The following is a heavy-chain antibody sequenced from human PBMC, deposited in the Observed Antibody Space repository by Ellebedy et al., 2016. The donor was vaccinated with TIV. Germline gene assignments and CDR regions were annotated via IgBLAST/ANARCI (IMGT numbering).Heavy chain of an antibody. Sequence: SETLSLXXTVSGYSISSGYYWGWIRQPPGKGLEWIGSIYHSGSTYYNPSLKSRVTISVDTSKNQFSLKLSSVTAADTAVYYCASHLDYYDSSGNPRVFDYWGQGTLVTVSS. CDR2: IYHSGST. CDR3: ASHLDYYDSSGNPRVFDY. J-gene: IGHJ4*02. D-gene: IGHD3-22*01. V-gene: IGHV4-38-2*02. CDR1: GYSISSGYY.